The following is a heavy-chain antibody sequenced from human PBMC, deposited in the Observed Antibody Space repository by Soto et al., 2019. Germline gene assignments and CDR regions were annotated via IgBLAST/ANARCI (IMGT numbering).Heavy chain of an antibody. V-gene: IGHV4-30-4*01. CDR3: ARDSDIYRFDS. CDR1: GGSISSGDYY. CDR2: IYHSGST. J-gene: IGHJ4*02. D-gene: IGHD2-2*02. Sequence: SETLSLTCTVSGGSISSGDYYWSWIRQPPGKGLEWIGYIYHSGSTYYNPSLKSRATISVDTSKNQFSLRMRSVTAADTAVYHCARDSDIYRFDSWGQGTLVTVS.